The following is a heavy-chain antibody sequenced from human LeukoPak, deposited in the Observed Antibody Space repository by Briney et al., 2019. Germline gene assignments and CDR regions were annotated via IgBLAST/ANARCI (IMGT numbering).Heavy chain of an antibody. V-gene: IGHV4-59*01. CDR2: IYYSGST. CDR3: ARRPMTTVYYFDY. Sequence: SETLSLTCTVSGGSISSYYWSWIRQPPGKGLECIGYIYYSGSTNYNPSLKSRVTISVDTSKNQFSLKLSSVTAADTAVYYCARRPMTTVYYFDYWGQGTLVTVSS. D-gene: IGHD4-11*01. J-gene: IGHJ4*02. CDR1: GGSISSYY.